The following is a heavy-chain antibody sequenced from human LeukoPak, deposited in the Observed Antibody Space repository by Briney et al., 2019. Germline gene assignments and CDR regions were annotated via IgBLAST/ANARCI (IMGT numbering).Heavy chain of an antibody. CDR2: INPGGST. J-gene: IGHJ6*04. CDR3: ARGAQVRISMIRAYQNGMDV. CDR1: GGSFSGYY. Sequence: SETLSLTCGVYGGSFSGYYWSWIRQPPGKGLEWIGEINPGGSTNYSPSLKSRVTISLDTSKNQFSLTLTSVTAADTAVYYCARGAQVRISMIRAYQNGMDVWGKGTTVTVSS. D-gene: IGHD3-10*01. V-gene: IGHV4-34*01.